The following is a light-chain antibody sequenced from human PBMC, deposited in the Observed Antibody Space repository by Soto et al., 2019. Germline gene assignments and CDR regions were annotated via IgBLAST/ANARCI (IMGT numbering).Light chain of an antibody. V-gene: IGLV2-23*02. J-gene: IGLJ1*01. CDR1: SSDVGSYNL. CDR2: EVS. Sequence: QSALTQPASVSGSPGQSITISCTGTSSDVGSYNLVSWYQHHPGKAPKLIIYEVSKRPSGVSNRFSGSKSGNTASLTISGLQPEDEADYFCCSYAGSASYVFGTGTKLTVL. CDR3: CSYAGSASYV.